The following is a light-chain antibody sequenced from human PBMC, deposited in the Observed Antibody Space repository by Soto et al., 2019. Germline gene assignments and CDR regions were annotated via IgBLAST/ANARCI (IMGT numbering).Light chain of an antibody. J-gene: IGKJ2*01. V-gene: IGKV3-20*01. Sequence: EIVLTQSPGTLSLSPGERATLSCRASQSVSSSYLAWYQQKPGQAPRLLIYVASSRATGIPDRFSGSGSGTDFTLTISRLEPEDFVVYYCQQYGSSPPVTFGQGTKLEIK. CDR1: QSVSSSY. CDR3: QQYGSSPPVT. CDR2: VAS.